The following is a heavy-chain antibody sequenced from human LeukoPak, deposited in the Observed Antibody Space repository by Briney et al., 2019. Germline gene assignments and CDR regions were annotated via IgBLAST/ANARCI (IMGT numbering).Heavy chain of an antibody. CDR2: INHSGST. V-gene: IGHV4-34*01. J-gene: IGHJ5*02. D-gene: IGHD5-18*01. CDR3: ARMDTANGRVDP. CDR1: GGSFSGYY. Sequence: PSETLSLTCAVYGGSFSGYYWSWIRQPPGKGLEWIGEINHSGSTNYNPSLKSRVTISVDTSKNQFSLKLSSVTAADTAVYYCARMDTANGRVDPWGQGTLVTVSS.